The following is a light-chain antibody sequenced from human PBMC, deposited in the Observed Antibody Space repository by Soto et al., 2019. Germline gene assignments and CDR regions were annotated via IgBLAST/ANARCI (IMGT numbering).Light chain of an antibody. CDR3: QQYAGSPRT. V-gene: IGKV3-11*01. J-gene: IGKJ1*01. CDR1: QSVNNY. CDR2: DAS. Sequence: EIVLTQSTATLSLSPGERATLSCRASQSVNNYLAWYQQRPGQAPRLLIYDASNRATGIPARFSGSGSGTDFTLTINRVEPEDFAVYFCQQYAGSPRTFGQGTKVDIK.